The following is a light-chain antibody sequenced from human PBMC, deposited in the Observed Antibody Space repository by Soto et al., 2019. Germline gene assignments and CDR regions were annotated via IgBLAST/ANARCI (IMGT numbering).Light chain of an antibody. CDR3: AAWDDSLSGGV. CDR1: TSNIGTNT. V-gene: IGLV1-44*01. J-gene: IGLJ1*01. CDR2: RNS. Sequence: QSVLTQSPSASGTPGQRVSISCSGSTSNIGTNTVSWYQHVPGTAPKLLIYRNSQRPSGVPDRFSGSKSGTSASLAISGLRSEDEADYYCAAWDDSLSGGVFGTGTKVTVL.